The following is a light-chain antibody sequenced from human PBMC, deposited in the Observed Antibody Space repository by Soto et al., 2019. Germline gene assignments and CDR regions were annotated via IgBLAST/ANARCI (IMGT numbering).Light chain of an antibody. CDR3: QQSYSTPQT. V-gene: IGKV1-39*01. J-gene: IGKJ1*01. Sequence: DIQMTQSPSSLSASEGDRVTITCRASQSISSYLNWYQQKPGKAPKLLIYAASSLQSGVPSRFSGSGSRTDFTLTISSLQPEDFATYYCQQSYSTPQTFGQGTKVEIK. CDR1: QSISSY. CDR2: AAS.